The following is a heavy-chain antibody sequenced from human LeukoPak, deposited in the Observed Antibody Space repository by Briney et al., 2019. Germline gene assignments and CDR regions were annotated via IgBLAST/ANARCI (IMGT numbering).Heavy chain of an antibody. CDR1: GFTFSSYA. D-gene: IGHD5-18*01. Sequence: GGSLRLSCAASGFTFSSYAMTWVRQAPGRGLEWVSVSSGSGGSTYYADSAKGRFTISRDISKNTLYLQMNSLRAEDTAVYYCAKDGYSYDYGSYFDYWGQGTLVTVSS. CDR3: AKDGYSYDYGSYFDY. CDR2: SSGSGGST. V-gene: IGHV3-23*01. J-gene: IGHJ4*02.